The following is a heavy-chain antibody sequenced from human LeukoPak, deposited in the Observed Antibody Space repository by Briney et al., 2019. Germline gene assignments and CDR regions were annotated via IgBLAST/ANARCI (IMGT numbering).Heavy chain of an antibody. CDR3: ARDSHYDPDAFDI. CDR2: ISSSSSYI. J-gene: IGHJ3*02. D-gene: IGHD3-3*01. V-gene: IGHV3-21*01. Sequence: GGSLRLSCAASGFTFSSYSMKWVRQAPGKGLEWVSSISSSSSYIYSADSVKGRFTISRDNAKNSLYLQMNSLRAEDTAVYYCARDSHYDPDAFDIWGQGTMVTVSS. CDR1: GFTFSSYS.